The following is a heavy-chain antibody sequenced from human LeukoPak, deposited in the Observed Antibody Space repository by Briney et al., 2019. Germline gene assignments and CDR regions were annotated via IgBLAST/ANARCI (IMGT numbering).Heavy chain of an antibody. CDR1: GDSVSSNRAA. CDR3: ARPKTPATTCDY. V-gene: IGHV6-1*01. Sequence: SQTLSLTCAVSGDSVSSNRAAWNWIRQSPSRGLEWLGRTYYRSQWYNDYAVSVKSRITINPDTSKNQFSLQLNSVTLEDTAVYYCARPKTPATTCDYWGQGTLVTVSS. J-gene: IGHJ4*02. D-gene: IGHD1-26*01. CDR2: TYYRSQWYN.